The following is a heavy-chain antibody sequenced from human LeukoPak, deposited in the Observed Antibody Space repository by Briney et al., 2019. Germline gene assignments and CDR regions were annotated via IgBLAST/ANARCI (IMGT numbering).Heavy chain of an antibody. V-gene: IGHV6-1*01. Sequence: PSQTLSLTCAISGDSVSSNSAAWNWIRQSPSRGLEWLGRTYYRSKWYNDYAVSVKSRITINPDTSKNQFSLQLNSVTPEDTAVYYCARDALYSGSYFRYYYYYYMDVWGKGTTVTVSS. CDR3: ARDALYSGSYFRYYYYYYMDV. D-gene: IGHD1-26*01. J-gene: IGHJ6*03. CDR1: GDSVSSNSAA. CDR2: TYYRSKWYN.